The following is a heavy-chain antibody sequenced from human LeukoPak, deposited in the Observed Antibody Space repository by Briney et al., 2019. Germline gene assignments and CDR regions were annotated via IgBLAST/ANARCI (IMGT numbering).Heavy chain of an antibody. J-gene: IGHJ6*03. D-gene: IGHD2-15*01. V-gene: IGHV3-23*01. CDR1: GFTFSSYG. Sequence: PGGSLRLSCAASGFTFSSYGMSWVRQAPAKGLEWVSAISTSGYGTYYANSVKGRFTISRDNSKNTLYLQMNSLRAEDTAIYYCAKNGDRGAYCSGGSCYPYFYYYMDVWGKGTTVTISS. CDR2: ISTSGYGT. CDR3: AKNGDRGAYCSGGSCYPYFYYYMDV.